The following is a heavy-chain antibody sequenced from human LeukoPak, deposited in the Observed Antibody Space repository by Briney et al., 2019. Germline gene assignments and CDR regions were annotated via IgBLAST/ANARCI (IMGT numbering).Heavy chain of an antibody. CDR3: AKATWNYYFDY. V-gene: IGHV3-74*01. Sequence: GGSLRLSCAASGFTFSIYWMHWVRHTPGKGLVWVSRINSDGSSTTYADSVKGRFTISRDNVKNTLYLQMNSLRVEDTAVYYCAKATWNYYFDYWGQGTLVTVSS. D-gene: IGHD1-7*01. CDR1: GFTFSIYW. J-gene: IGHJ4*02. CDR2: INSDGSST.